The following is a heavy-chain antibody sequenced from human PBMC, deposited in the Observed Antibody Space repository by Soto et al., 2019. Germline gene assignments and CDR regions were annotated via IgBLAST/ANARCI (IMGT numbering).Heavy chain of an antibody. Sequence: SETLSLTCTVSGVSVTRGNYYWNWIRQPPGKGLEWIGYISYSGSTNYNPSLRSRVTISVDRSKNQFSLKLNSVTAADTATYYCASDPPCSSDCGLDVWGQGTTVT. D-gene: IGHD6-6*01. J-gene: IGHJ6*02. V-gene: IGHV4-61*01. CDR2: ISYSGST. CDR1: GVSVTRGNYY. CDR3: ASDPPCSSDCGLDV.